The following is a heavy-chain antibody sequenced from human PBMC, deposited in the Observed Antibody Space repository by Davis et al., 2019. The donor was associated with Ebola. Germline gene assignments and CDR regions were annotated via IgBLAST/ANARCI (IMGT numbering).Heavy chain of an antibody. CDR2: IYSGGST. V-gene: IGHV3-66*01. Sequence: GESLKISCAASGFTVSSNYMSWVRQAPGKGLEWVSVIYSGGSTYYADSVKGRFTISRDNSKNTLYLQMNSLRAEDTAVYYCARDYDIVLVRGGLDYWGQGTLVTVSS. J-gene: IGHJ4*02. CDR3: ARDYDIVLVRGGLDY. D-gene: IGHD2-8*02. CDR1: GFTVSSNY.